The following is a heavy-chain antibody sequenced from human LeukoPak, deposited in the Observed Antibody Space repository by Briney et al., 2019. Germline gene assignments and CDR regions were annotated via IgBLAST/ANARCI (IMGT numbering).Heavy chain of an antibody. Sequence: EGSLRLSCAASGFTFSSYWMSWVRQAPGKGLERVANIKQDGSEKYYVDSVKGRFTISRDNAKNSLYLQMNSLRAEDTAVYYCARVEANILSYYWGQGTLVTVSS. CDR2: IKQDGSEK. J-gene: IGHJ4*02. D-gene: IGHD3-10*01. CDR3: ARVEANILSYY. CDR1: GFTFSSYW. V-gene: IGHV3-7*01.